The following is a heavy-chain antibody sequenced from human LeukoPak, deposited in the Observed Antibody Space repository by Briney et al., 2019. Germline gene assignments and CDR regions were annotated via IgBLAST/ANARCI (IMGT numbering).Heavy chain of an antibody. CDR2: IYYSESP. CDR3: ALNYYDSSGYYIDY. V-gene: IGHV4-59*08. D-gene: IGHD3-22*01. CDR1: GGSISSYY. J-gene: IGHJ4*02. Sequence: SETLSLTCTVSGGSISSYYWSWIRRPPGKGLEWIGYIYYSESPNYNPSLKSRVTISVDTSKNQFSLKLSSVTAADTAVYYCALNYYDSSGYYIDYWGQGTLVTVSS.